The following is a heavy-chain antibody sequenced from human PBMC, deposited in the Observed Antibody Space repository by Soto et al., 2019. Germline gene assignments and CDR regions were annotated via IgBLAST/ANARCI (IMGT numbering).Heavy chain of an antibody. CDR2: IYPGDSDT. CDR1: GYSFTSYW. Sequence: GESLKISCKGSGYSFTSYWIGWVRQMPGKGLEWMGIIYPGDSDTRYSPSFQGQVTISADKSISTAYLQWSSLKASDTAMYYCARVGSLYYDFWSGYYEYYYYGMDVWGQGTTVTVSS. D-gene: IGHD3-3*01. J-gene: IGHJ6*02. V-gene: IGHV5-51*01. CDR3: ARVGSLYYDFWSGYYEYYYYGMDV.